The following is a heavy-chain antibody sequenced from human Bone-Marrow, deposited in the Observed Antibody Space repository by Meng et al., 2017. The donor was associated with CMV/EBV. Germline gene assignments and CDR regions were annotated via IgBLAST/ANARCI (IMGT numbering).Heavy chain of an antibody. Sequence: GESLKISCKGSGYSFTSYWIGWVRQMPGKGLEWMGIIYPGDSDTRYSPSFQGQVTISADKSISTAYLQWSSLKASDTAMYYCARRGGFPILQFLEWRDTTLSNWFDPWGQGTLVTVSS. V-gene: IGHV5-51*01. J-gene: IGHJ5*02. CDR1: GYSFTSYW. CDR2: IYPGDSDT. CDR3: ARRGGFPILQFLEWRDTTLSNWFDP. D-gene: IGHD3-3*01.